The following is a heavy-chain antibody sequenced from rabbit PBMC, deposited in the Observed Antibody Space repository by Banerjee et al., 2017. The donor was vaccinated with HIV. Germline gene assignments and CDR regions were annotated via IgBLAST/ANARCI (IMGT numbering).Heavy chain of an antibody. CDR1: GIDFSSYGV. CDR3: ARGPGGGGAGYGLNL. J-gene: IGHJ4*01. V-gene: IGHV1S43*01. CDR2: IYTSSGST. D-gene: IGHD6-1*01. Sequence: QQQLEESGGGLVKPGGTLTLTCKASGIDFSSYGVSWVRQAPGKGLEWIGCIYTSSGSTWYASWVNGRFTISKTSSTTVTLQMTSLTAADTATYFCARGPGGGGAGYGLNLWGQGTLVTVS.